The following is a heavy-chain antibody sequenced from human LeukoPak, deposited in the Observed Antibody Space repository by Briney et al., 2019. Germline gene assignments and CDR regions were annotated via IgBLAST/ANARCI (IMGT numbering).Heavy chain of an antibody. CDR1: GGSISSYY. J-gene: IGHJ4*02. D-gene: IGHD4-17*01. CDR3: ARGDYGEPFDY. V-gene: IGHV4-59*01. Sequence: SETLSLTCAVSGGSISSYYWSWLRQPPGKGLEWIGYIYYSGSTNYNPSLKSRVTISVDTSKNQFSLKLSSVTAADTAVYYCARGDYGEPFDYWGQGTLVTVSS. CDR2: IYYSGST.